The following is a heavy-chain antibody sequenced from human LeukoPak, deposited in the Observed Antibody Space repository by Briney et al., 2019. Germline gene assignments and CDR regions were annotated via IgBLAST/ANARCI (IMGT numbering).Heavy chain of an antibody. CDR3: AKVSEVILLNGYFDY. D-gene: IGHD2/OR15-2a*01. CDR2: ISWNSGSI. J-gene: IGHJ4*02. CDR1: GFTFDDYA. V-gene: IGHV3-9*01. Sequence: GGSLRLSCAASGFTFDDYAMHWVRQAPGKGLEWVSGISWNSGSIGYANSVEGRFTISRDNAKNSLYLQMNSLRAEDTALYYCAKVSEVILLNGYFDYWGQGTLVTVSS.